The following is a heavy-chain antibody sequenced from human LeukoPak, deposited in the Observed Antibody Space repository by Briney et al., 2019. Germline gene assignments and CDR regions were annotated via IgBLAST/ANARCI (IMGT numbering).Heavy chain of an antibody. D-gene: IGHD5-18*01. CDR2: ISWNSGSI. Sequence: GRALRLSCAASGFTFDDYARHGVRQAPGKGLEWVSGISWNSGSIGYADSVKGRFTISRDNAKNSLYLQMNSLRAEDTDLYYCAKDIYSYGLEAFDIWGQGTMVTVSS. CDR3: AKDIYSYGLEAFDI. V-gene: IGHV3-9*01. CDR1: GFTFDDYA. J-gene: IGHJ3*02.